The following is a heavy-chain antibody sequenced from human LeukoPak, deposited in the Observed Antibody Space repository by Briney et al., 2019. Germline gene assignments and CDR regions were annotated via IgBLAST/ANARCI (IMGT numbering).Heavy chain of an antibody. CDR2: INPNSGGT. D-gene: IGHD2-2*01. CDR1: GYTFTGYY. CDR3: AALGYCSSTSCSPTYYFDY. V-gene: IGHV1-2*02. J-gene: IGHJ4*02. Sequence: ASVKVSCKASGYTFTGYYMHWVRQAPGQGREGMGWINPNSGGTNYAQKFQGRVTMTRDTSIITAYMELSRLRSDDTAVYYCAALGYCSSTSCSPTYYFDYWGQGTLVTVSS.